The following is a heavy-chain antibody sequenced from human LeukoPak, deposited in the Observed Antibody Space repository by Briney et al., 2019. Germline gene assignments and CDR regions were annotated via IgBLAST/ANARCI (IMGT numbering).Heavy chain of an antibody. CDR3: ARGHDDYDILTGYYIRVFGSFDY. V-gene: IGHV4-34*01. CDR2: INHSGST. J-gene: IGHJ4*02. CDR1: GGSFSGYY. D-gene: IGHD3-9*01. Sequence: SETLSLTCAVYGGSFSGYYWSWIRQPPGKGLEWIGEINHSGSTNYNPSLKSRVTISVDTSKNQFSLKLSSVTAADTAVYYCARGHDDYDILTGYYIRVFGSFDYWGQGTLVTVSS.